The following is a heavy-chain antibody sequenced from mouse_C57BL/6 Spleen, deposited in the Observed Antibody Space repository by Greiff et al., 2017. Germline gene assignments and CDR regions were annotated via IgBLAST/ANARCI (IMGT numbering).Heavy chain of an antibody. CDR2: INPSSGYT. D-gene: IGHD2-2*01. V-gene: IGHV1-4*01. CDR1: GYTFTSYT. CDR3: ARGGYDAPYYARDY. Sequence: VQLQQSGAELARPGASVKMSCKASGYTFTSYTMHWVKQRPGQGLEWIGYINPSSGYTKYNQKFKDKATLTADKSSSTAYMQLSSLTSEDSAVYYCARGGYDAPYYARDYWGQGTSVTVSS. J-gene: IGHJ4*01.